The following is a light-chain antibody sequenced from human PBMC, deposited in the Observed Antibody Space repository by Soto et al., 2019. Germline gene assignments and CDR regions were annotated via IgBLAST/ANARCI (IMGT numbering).Light chain of an antibody. CDR3: CSFTSSSTPGYV. CDR1: ISDVGGYNS. Sequence: QSALAQPASVSGSPGQSNAISCAGTISDVGGYNSVSWYQQHPGKAPKLMIYDVSNRPSGVSNRFSGSKSVNTASLTISGLQAEDEADYYCCSFTSSSTPGYVFGTGTKVTVL. V-gene: IGLV2-14*03. J-gene: IGLJ1*01. CDR2: DVS.